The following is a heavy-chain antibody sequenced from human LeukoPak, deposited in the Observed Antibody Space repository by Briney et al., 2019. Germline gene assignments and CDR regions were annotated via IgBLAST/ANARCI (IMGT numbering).Heavy chain of an antibody. Sequence: GGSLRLSCAASGFTFSSYGMHWVRQAPGKGLEWVAFIRYDGSNKYYADSVKGRFTISRDNAKNSLYLQMNSLRAEDTAVYYCARQQIYYYDSSGYPGIILDYWGQGTLVTVSS. D-gene: IGHD3-22*01. CDR2: IRYDGSNK. CDR1: GFTFSSYG. CDR3: ARQQIYYYDSSGYPGIILDY. J-gene: IGHJ4*02. V-gene: IGHV3-30*02.